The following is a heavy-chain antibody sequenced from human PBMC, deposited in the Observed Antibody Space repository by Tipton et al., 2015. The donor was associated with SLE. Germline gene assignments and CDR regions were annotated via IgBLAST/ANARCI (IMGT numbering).Heavy chain of an antibody. D-gene: IGHD2-21*01. V-gene: IGHV3-30*02. J-gene: IGHJ6*02. CDR3: ARENRYWYRGMDV. CDR1: GFNFSSYD. CDR2: IRYDGSKK. Sequence: GSLRLSCVASGFNFSSYDIHWVRQAPGKGLEWVAFIRYDGSKKYYADSLKDRLTISRDNSNNAVFVQMNSLKVDDTGIYYCARENRYWYRGMDVWGRGTTATVSS.